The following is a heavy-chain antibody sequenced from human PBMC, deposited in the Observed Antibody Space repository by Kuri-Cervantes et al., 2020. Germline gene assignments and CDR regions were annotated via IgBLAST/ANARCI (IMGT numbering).Heavy chain of an antibody. CDR1: GFTFSSYG. V-gene: IGHV3-30*03. D-gene: IGHD4-23*01. CDR3: ARVLYGGDSFWYIDL. J-gene: IGHJ2*01. Sequence: GESLKISCAASGFTFSSYGMHLVRQAPGKGLEWVAVISYDGSNKYYAYSVKARITISRDNSKNTLYLQMITLSAEDTAVYYCARVLYGGDSFWYIDLWGRGTLVTVSS. CDR2: ISYDGSNK.